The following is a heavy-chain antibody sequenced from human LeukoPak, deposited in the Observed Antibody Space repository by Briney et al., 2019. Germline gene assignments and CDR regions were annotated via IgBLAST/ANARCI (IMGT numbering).Heavy chain of an antibody. J-gene: IGHJ4*02. CDR2: IYSGGSA. CDR1: GFTVSSNY. D-gene: IGHD6-19*01. V-gene: IGHV3-66*02. Sequence: PGGSLRLSCAVSGFTVSSNYMSWVRQAPGKGLEWVSVIYSGGSAYYTDSVKGRFTFSRDNSKNTLYLQMNRLRPEDTALYYCARDLGSSGSYFDYWGQGTLVTVS. CDR3: ARDLGSSGSYFDY.